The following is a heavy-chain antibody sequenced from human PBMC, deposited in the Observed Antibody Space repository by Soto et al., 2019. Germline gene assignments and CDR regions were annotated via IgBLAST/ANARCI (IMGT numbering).Heavy chain of an antibody. D-gene: IGHD3-10*01. J-gene: IGHJ4*02. CDR1: GYIFTSYY. V-gene: IGHV1-46*03. CDR2: INPFDGSR. Sequence: AASVKVSCKASGYIFTSYYIHWVRQAPGQGLEWMGWINPFDGSRMFAQSFQGRVTMTRDTSTSTAYMEVSSLRSEDTAVYYCSRVDPGETSPFDHWGQGTLVTVSS. CDR3: SRVDPGETSPFDH.